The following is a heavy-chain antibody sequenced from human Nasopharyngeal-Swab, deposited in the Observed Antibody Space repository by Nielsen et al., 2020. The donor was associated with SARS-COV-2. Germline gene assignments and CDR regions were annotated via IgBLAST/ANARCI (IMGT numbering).Heavy chain of an antibody. CDR3: AKDRYCSGGACYFSGFDY. J-gene: IGHJ4*02. Sequence: ARQAPGKGLEWVSGVSGSGGTTKYADSVKGRFTISRDNSKNKLYLQMHSLRVEDTAVYYCAKDRYCSGGACYFSGFDYWGLGTPVTVSS. CDR2: VSGSGGTT. V-gene: IGHV3-23*01. D-gene: IGHD2-15*01.